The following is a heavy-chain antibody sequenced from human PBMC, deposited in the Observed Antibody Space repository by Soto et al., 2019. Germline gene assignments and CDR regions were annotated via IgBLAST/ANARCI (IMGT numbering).Heavy chain of an antibody. CDR2: IKSKTDGGTT. CDR3: TTEVRFLEWLLPYFDY. V-gene: IGHV3-15*01. CDR1: GFTFSNAW. J-gene: IGHJ4*02. Sequence: GSLRLSCAASGFTFSNAWMSWVRQAPGKGLEWVGRIKSKTDGGTTDYAAPVKGRFTISRDDSKNTLYLQMNSLKTEDTAVYYCTTEVRFLEWLLPYFDYWGQGTLVTVSS. D-gene: IGHD3-3*01.